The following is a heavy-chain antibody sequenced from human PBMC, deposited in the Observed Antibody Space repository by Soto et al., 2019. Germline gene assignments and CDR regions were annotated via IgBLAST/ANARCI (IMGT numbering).Heavy chain of an antibody. D-gene: IGHD3-3*01. CDR1: GFPFSSYG. Sequence: PGGSLRLSCAASGFPFSSYGMHWVRQAPGKGLEWVAVISYDGSNKYYADSVKGRFTISRDNSKNTLYLQMNSLRAEDTALYYCATDLNWSGTWGQGTMVTVSS. CDR2: ISYDGSNK. CDR3: ATDLNWSGT. V-gene: IGHV3-30*03. J-gene: IGHJ3*01.